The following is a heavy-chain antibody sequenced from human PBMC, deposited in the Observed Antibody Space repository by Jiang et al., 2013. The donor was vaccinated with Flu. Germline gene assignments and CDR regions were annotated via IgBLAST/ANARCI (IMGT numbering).Heavy chain of an antibody. V-gene: IGHV4-59*01. CDR1: GGSISSYY. J-gene: IGHJ5*02. CDR3: AREDRNYEKYNWFDP. CDR2: IYYSGST. Sequence: TLSLTCTVSGGSISSYYWSWIRQPPGKGLEWIGYIYYSGSTNYNPSLKSRVTISVDTSKNQFSLKLSSVTAADTAVYYCAREDRNYEKYNWFDPWGQGTLVTVSS. D-gene: IGHD1-7*01.